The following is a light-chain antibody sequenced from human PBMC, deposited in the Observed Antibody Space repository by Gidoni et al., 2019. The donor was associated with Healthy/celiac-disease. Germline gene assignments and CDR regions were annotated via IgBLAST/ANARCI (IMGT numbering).Light chain of an antibody. CDR3: SSDTSSSTRV. V-gene: IGLV2-14*01. J-gene: IGLJ3*02. Sequence: QSALTQPASVSGSPRKSIPISCTGTSSDVGGSNYVPWYQQHPGKAPKLMIYEVSNRPSGVSNRFSGSKSGNTASLTISGLQAEDGAEYYCSSDTSSSTRVFGGGTKLTVL. CDR2: EVS. CDR1: SSDVGGSNY.